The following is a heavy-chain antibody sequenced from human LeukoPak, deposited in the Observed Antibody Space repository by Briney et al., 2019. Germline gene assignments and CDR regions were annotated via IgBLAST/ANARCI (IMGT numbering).Heavy chain of an antibody. D-gene: IGHD3-10*01. CDR3: ARDLRNYYGSGSLDY. CDR1: GYTFTSYY. V-gene: IGHV1-46*01. Sequence: ASVKVSCKASGYTFTSYYMHWVRQAPGQGLEWMGIINPSGGSTSYARKFQGRVTMTRDTSTSTVYMELSSLRSEDTAVYYCARDLRNYYGSGSLDYWGQGTLVTVSS. CDR2: INPSGGST. J-gene: IGHJ4*02.